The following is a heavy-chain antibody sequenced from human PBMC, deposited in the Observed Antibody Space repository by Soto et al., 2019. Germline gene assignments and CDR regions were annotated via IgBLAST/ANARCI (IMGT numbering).Heavy chain of an antibody. CDR3: ARGPRGSYYAFDI. J-gene: IGHJ3*02. V-gene: IGHV4-39*01. CDR2: IYYSGST. D-gene: IGHD1-26*01. Sequence: SETLSLTCTVSGGSISSSSYYWGWIRQPPGKGLEWIGSIYYSGSTYYNPSLKSRVTISVDTSKNQFSRKLSSVTAADTAVYYCARGPRGSYYAFDIWGQGTMVTVSS. CDR1: GGSISSSSYY.